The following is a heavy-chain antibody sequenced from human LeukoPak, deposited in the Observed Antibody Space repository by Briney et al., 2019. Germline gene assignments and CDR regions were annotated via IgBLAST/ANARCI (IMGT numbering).Heavy chain of an antibody. Sequence: SVKVSCKASGGTFSSYTISWVRQAPGQGLEWMGRIIPILGIANYAQKFQRRVTITADKSTSTAYMELSSLRSEDTAVYYCARDIAAAGTGRAFDIWGQGTMVTVSS. J-gene: IGHJ3*02. CDR3: ARDIAAAGTGRAFDI. D-gene: IGHD6-13*01. CDR1: GGTFSSYT. V-gene: IGHV1-69*04. CDR2: IIPILGIA.